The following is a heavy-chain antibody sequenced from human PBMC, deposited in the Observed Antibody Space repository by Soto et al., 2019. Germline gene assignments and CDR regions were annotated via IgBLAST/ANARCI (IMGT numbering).Heavy chain of an antibody. J-gene: IGHJ4*02. CDR3: AREGITMVRVFDS. Sequence: QVQLQESGPGLVKPSEILSLTCTVSGGSVSSGSYYWSWIRRPPGKGLEWIGYIYYSGSTNYNPSLQRRDTISVDTSKNRFSLKLSSVTAADTAVYYCAREGITMVRVFDSWGQGTLVTVSS. V-gene: IGHV4-61*01. CDR2: IYYSGST. D-gene: IGHD3-10*01. CDR1: GGSVSSGSYY.